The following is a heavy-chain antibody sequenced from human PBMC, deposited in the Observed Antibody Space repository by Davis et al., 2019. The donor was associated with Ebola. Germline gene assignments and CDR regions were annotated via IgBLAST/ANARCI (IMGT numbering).Heavy chain of an antibody. D-gene: IGHD3-3*01. CDR2: IYYSGST. CDR1: GGSISNYH. V-gene: IGHV4-59*08. J-gene: IGHJ5*02. Sequence: SEALSLTCTVSGGSISNYHWSWIRQPPGKGPEWIGYIYYSGSTNYNPSLKSRVTISVDTSKNQFSLKLTSATAADTAVYYCASTWLRFLEWSGTWFDPWGQGTLVTVSS. CDR3: ASTWLRFLEWSGTWFDP.